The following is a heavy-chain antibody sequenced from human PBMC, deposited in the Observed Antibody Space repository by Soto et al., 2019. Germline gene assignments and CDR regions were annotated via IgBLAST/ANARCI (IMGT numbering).Heavy chain of an antibody. Sequence: EVQLVESGGGLVQPGGSLRLSCAASGLTFSSYWMSWVRQAPGKGLEWVANIKQDGSEKYYVDSVKGRFTICRDNAKNSLYLQMNSLRAEDTAVYYCARVRGYSGYDLRYYFDYWGQGTLVTVSS. CDR3: ARVRGYSGYDLRYYFDY. CDR1: GLTFSSYW. CDR2: IKQDGSEK. J-gene: IGHJ4*02. D-gene: IGHD5-12*01. V-gene: IGHV3-7*01.